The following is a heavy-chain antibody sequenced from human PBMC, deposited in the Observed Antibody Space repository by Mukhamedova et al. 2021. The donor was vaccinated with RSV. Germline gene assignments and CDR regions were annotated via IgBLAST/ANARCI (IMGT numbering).Heavy chain of an antibody. V-gene: IGHV3-23*01. D-gene: IGHD2-8*01. J-gene: IGHJ4*02. CDR2: ISGSGGST. Sequence: APGKGLEWVSAISGSGGSTYYADSVKGRFTISRDNSKNTLYLQMNSLRAEDTAVYYCAKDPGVRTNFDYWGRGT. CDR3: AKDPGVRTNFDY.